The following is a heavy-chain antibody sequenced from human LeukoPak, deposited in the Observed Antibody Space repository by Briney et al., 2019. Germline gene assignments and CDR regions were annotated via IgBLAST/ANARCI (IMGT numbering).Heavy chain of an antibody. J-gene: IGHJ4*02. CDR2: FYSDDIT. Sequence: GSLRLSCAASGFTVSSTYMSWVRQAPGKGLEWVSVFYSDDITYYVNSVKGRFIISRDNSKSMLYLQMNSLRVEDTAVYYCARRLSTGYYEFWGQGTLVTVSS. CDR1: GFTVSSTY. CDR3: ARRLSTGYYEF. V-gene: IGHV3-66*01. D-gene: IGHD3-9*01.